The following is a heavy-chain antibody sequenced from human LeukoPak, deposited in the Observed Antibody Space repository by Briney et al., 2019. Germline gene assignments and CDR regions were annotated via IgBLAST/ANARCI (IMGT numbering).Heavy chain of an antibody. V-gene: IGHV1-2*02. CDR1: GYTFTGYY. CDR3: ARRAYYDFWSGYYYNWFDP. CDR2: INPNSGGT. Sequence: ASVKVSCKASGYTFTGYYMHWVRQAPGQGLEWMGWINPNSGGTNYAQKFQGRVTMTRDTSISTAYMELSRLRSDDTAAYYCARRAYYDFWSGYYYNWFDPWGQGTLVTVSS. J-gene: IGHJ5*02. D-gene: IGHD3-3*01.